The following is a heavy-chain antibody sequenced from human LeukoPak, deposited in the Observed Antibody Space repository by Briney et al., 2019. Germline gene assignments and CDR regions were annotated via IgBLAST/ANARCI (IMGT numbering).Heavy chain of an antibody. CDR1: GFTFSSYG. Sequence: GGSLRLSCAASGFTFSSYGMHWVREARGKGLEWVAFIRYDGSNKYYADSVKGRFTISRDNSKNTLYLQMNSLRAEDTAVYYCAKDRNVENPAYFDYWGQGTLVTVSS. D-gene: IGHD4-11*01. CDR2: IRYDGSNK. V-gene: IGHV3-30*02. J-gene: IGHJ4*02. CDR3: AKDRNVENPAYFDY.